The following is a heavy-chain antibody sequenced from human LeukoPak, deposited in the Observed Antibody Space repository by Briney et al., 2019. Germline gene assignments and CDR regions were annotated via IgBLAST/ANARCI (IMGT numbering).Heavy chain of an antibody. D-gene: IGHD4-17*01. CDR2: IYYSGST. Sequence: PSETLSLTCTVSGVSIRSYYWSWTRQPPGKGLEWIGYIYYSGSTNYNPSLKSRVSISVDTSKNQFSLKLSSVTAADTAVYYCARTGSTVTMLYPFDHWGQGTLVTVSS. V-gene: IGHV4-59*01. J-gene: IGHJ4*02. CDR3: ARTGSTVTMLYPFDH. CDR1: GVSIRSYY.